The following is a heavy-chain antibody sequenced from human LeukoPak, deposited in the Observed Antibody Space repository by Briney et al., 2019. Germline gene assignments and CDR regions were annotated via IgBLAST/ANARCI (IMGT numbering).Heavy chain of an antibody. D-gene: IGHD1-26*01. CDR3: ARSGSYYHYYGMDV. CDR1: GYTFTSYD. V-gene: IGHV1-8*01. CDR2: MNPNSGNT. J-gene: IGHJ6*02. Sequence: ASVKVSCTASGYTFTSYDINWVRQATGQGLEWMGWMNPNSGNTGYAQKFQGRVTMTRNTSISTAYMELSSLRSEDTAVYYCARSGSYYHYYGMDVWGQGTTVTVSS.